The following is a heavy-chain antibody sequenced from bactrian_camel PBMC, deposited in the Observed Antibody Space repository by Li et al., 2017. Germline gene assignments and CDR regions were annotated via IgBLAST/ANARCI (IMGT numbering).Heavy chain of an antibody. CDR1: GFKFSDHY. V-gene: IGHV3S10*01. Sequence: DVQLVESGGGLVQPGGSLRLSRAASGFKFSDHYINWVRQAPGKGLEWVSGISGGDSTVYADSAKGRFTISRDNSKNTLYLQLSSLKTEDTAMYYCTAIPVPPYWGQGTQVTVS. CDR3: TAIPVPPY. J-gene: IGHJ4*01. CDR2: ISGGDST.